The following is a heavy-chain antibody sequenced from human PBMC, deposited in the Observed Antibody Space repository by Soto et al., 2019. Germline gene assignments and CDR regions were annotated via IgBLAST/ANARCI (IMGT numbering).Heavy chain of an antibody. V-gene: IGHV3-21*01. CDR2: ISSSSSYI. D-gene: IGHD5-12*01. CDR3: ERSLYIVDTIWDGYYYYGMDV. Sequence: VRFMRHSKAASGVSCRSYSMNWVRQAQGKWLEGVSSISSSSSYIYYADSVKGRFTLSRDNAKNSLYLQMNSLRAEDTAVYYCERSLYIVDTIWDGYYYYGMDVWGQGTTVPVYS. CDR1: GVSCRSYS. J-gene: IGHJ6*02.